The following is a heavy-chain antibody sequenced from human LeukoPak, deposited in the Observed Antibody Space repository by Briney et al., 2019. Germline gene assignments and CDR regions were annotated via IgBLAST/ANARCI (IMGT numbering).Heavy chain of an antibody. CDR2: ISYDGSNK. V-gene: IGHV3-30-3*01. CDR1: GFTFSSYA. D-gene: IGHD6-6*01. Sequence: GVSLRLSCAASGFTFSSYAMHWVRQAPGKGLEWVAVISYDGSNKYYADSVKGRFTISRDNSKNTLYLQMNSLRAEDTAVYYCARESIAARSYFDYWGQGTLVTVSS. J-gene: IGHJ4*02. CDR3: ARESIAARSYFDY.